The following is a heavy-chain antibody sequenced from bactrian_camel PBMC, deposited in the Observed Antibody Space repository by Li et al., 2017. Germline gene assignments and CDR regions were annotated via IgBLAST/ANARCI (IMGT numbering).Heavy chain of an antibody. CDR1: EYTYNTYC. CDR2: IHTIGGHT. D-gene: IGHD2*01. CDR3: AAAPVGRACGDLSPRRYSY. Sequence: HVQLVESGGGAVQPGGSLRLSCAASEYTYNTYCMGWVRQAPGKEREGVASIHTIGGHTYVAGSVKGRFTISQDNVANIVDLQMNSLRPEDTAMYSCAAAPVGRACGDLSPRRYSYWGQGTQVTVS. V-gene: IGHV3S1*01. J-gene: IGHJ4*01.